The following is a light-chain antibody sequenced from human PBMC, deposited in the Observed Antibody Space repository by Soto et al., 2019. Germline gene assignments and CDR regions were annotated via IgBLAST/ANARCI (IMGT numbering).Light chain of an antibody. CDR1: QSVSTY. CDR2: GGS. CDR3: HQRSNWPPFT. J-gene: IGKJ3*01. V-gene: IGKV3-11*01. Sequence: EVVLTQSPATLSLSPGERATLSCRASQSVSTYLAWYQQKPGQPPRLLIYGGSNRAAGTPARFSGSGSGTDFTLTISSLEPEDFAVYYCHQRSNWPPFTFGPGTKVEIK.